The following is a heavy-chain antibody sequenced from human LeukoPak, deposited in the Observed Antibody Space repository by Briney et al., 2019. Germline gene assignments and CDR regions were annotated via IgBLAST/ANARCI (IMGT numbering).Heavy chain of an antibody. CDR3: ARAGYCSSTSCYVIDY. D-gene: IGHD2-2*01. V-gene: IGHV4-4*02. CDR1: GFTVGSNY. CDR2: IYHSGST. Sequence: GSLRLSCAASGFTVGSNYMSWVRQPPGKGLEWIGEIYHSGSTNYNPSLKSRVTISVDKSKNQFSLKLSSVTAADTAVYYCARAGYCSSTSCYVIDYWGQGTLVTVSS. J-gene: IGHJ4*02.